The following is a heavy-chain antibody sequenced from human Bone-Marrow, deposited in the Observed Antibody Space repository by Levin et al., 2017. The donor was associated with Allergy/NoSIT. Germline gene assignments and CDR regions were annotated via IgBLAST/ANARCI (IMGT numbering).Heavy chain of an antibody. J-gene: IGHJ4*02. CDR2: ISYDGSNK. V-gene: IGHV3-30*04. D-gene: IGHD2-2*01. CDR1: GFTFSSYA. CDR3: ARCGRYCSSTSCYYLDY. Sequence: GGSLRLSCAASGFTFSSYAMHWVRQAPGKGLEWVAVISYDGSNKYYADSVKGRFTISRDNSKNTLYLQMNSLRAEDTAVYYCARCGRYCSSTSCYYLDYWGQGTLVTVSS.